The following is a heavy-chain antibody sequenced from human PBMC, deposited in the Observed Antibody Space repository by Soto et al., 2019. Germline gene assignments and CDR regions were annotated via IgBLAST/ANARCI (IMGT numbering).Heavy chain of an antibody. Sequence: QVQLVESGGGVVQPGRSLRLSCAASGFTFSSYGMHWVRQAPGKGLEWVAVIWYDGSNKYYADSVKGRFTISRDNSKNTLYLQMNSLRAEDTAVYYCARDKAVVVAASFLDLWGRGTLVTVSS. CDR3: ARDKAVVVAASFLDL. J-gene: IGHJ2*01. D-gene: IGHD2-15*01. CDR1: GFTFSSYG. CDR2: IWYDGSNK. V-gene: IGHV3-33*01.